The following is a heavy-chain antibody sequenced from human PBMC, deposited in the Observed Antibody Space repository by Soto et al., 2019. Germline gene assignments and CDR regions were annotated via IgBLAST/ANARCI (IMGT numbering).Heavy chain of an antibody. J-gene: IGHJ4*02. Sequence: QVQLVQSGAEVKKPGASVRVSCQASGYTFTGYAIHWVRQAPGQRLEWMGYINGGNGKTEYSQNFQGRITLSRDTPASTVYMDLSSLRSEDTAVYYCTRDFGRNYIAYWGQGTLIVVSP. V-gene: IGHV1-3*01. D-gene: IGHD3-10*01. CDR1: GYTFTGYA. CDR3: TRDFGRNYIAY. CDR2: INGGNGKT.